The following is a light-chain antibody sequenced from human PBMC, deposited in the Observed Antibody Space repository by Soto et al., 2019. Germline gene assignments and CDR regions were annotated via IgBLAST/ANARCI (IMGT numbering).Light chain of an antibody. CDR1: QSVSSN. CDR2: GAS. Sequence: EILMSQAPVSLSESPGDRATLSCRASQSVSSNLAWYQQKPGQAPRLLLYGASTRATGVPARFSGSGSGTEFTLTIGNLQSEDFAVYYCQQYYKWPLTFGEGTKVDIK. J-gene: IGKJ4*02. CDR3: QQYYKWPLT. V-gene: IGKV3-15*01.